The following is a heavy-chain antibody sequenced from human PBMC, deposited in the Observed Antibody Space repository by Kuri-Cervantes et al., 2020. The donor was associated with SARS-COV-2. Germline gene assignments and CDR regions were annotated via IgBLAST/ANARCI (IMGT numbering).Heavy chain of an antibody. J-gene: IGHJ6*02. CDR1: GFTFSNSD. D-gene: IGHD3-3*01. V-gene: IGHV3-30*03. CDR2: ISSDGKTM. Sequence: GESLKISCAASGFTFSNSDMNWVHQAPGKGLEWVAVISSDGKTMYYADSVKGRVTISRDNSENTVHLQMSSLRPEDTALYFCARDPDYRVVYYYHGMDVWGQGNMVTVSS. CDR3: ARDPDYRVVYYYHGMDV.